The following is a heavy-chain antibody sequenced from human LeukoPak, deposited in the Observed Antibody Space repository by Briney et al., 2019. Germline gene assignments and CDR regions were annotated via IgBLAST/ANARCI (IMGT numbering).Heavy chain of an antibody. Sequence: GASLRLSCAASGFGFGAYAMIWVRQAPGKGLEWVSLIHNDAATTYYADSVKGRFTISRDNSKNTLYLQMNSLRAEDTAVYYCAREHSNYGADNWFDPWGQGTLVTVSS. CDR3: AREHSNYGADNWFDP. J-gene: IGHJ5*02. CDR1: GFGFGAYA. CDR2: IHNDAATT. D-gene: IGHD4-11*01. V-gene: IGHV3-23*03.